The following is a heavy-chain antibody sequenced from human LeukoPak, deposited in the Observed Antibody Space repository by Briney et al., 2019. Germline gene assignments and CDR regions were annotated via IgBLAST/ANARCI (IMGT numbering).Heavy chain of an antibody. V-gene: IGHV1-3*01. CDR3: ARAEVLESFGHHKHCMDV. CDR2: INGGVENT. Sequence: GASVRVSYKASGYTFTNYRIHWVRQAPGQSLEWMGQINGGVENTKYSQKFQGRLTITRDIVATTAYLELSSLRSEDTAVYFCARAEVLESFGHHKHCMDVWGQGTTVIVSS. D-gene: IGHD3-16*01. J-gene: IGHJ6*02. CDR1: GYTFTNYR.